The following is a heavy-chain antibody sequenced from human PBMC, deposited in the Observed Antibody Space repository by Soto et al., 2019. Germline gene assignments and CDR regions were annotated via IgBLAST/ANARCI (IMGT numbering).Heavy chain of an antibody. CDR3: ARGGKYCTNGVDCYPLDV. CDR1: GGTFSSYA. CDR2: IIPIFGTA. J-gene: IGHJ6*02. V-gene: IGHV1-69*05. Sequence: GASVKVSCKASGGTFSSYAISWVRQAPGQGLEWMGGIIPIFGTANYAQKLQGRVTMTTDTSTSTAYMELRSLRSDDTAVYYCARGGKYCTNGVDCYPLDVWGQGTTVTVSS. D-gene: IGHD2-8*01.